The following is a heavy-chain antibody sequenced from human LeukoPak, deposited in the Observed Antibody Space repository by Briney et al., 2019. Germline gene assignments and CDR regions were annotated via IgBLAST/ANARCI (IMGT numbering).Heavy chain of an antibody. CDR3: ARRKGVYSSSWYVPPRYWFDP. J-gene: IGHJ5*02. Sequence: PSETLSLTCAVYGGSFSGYYWSWIRQPPGKGLEWIGEINHSGSTNYNPSLKSRVTISVDTSKNQFSLKLSSVTAADTAVYYCARRKGVYSSSWYVPPRYWFDPWGQGTLVTVSS. V-gene: IGHV4-34*01. D-gene: IGHD6-13*01. CDR2: INHSGST. CDR1: GGSFSGYY.